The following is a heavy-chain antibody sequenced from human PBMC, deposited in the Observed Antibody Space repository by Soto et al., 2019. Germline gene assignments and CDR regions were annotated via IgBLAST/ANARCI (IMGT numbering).Heavy chain of an antibody. CDR3: ARDSPGSSEYYYYGMDV. V-gene: IGHV5-10-1*01. CDR2: IDPSDSYT. D-gene: IGHD2-15*01. CDR1: GYSFTSYW. J-gene: IGHJ6*02. Sequence: GESLKISCXGSGYSFTSYWISWVRQMPGKGLEWMGRIDPSDSYTNYSPSFQGHVTISADKSISTACLQWSSLKASDTAMYYCARDSPGSSEYYYYGMDVWGQGTTVTVSS.